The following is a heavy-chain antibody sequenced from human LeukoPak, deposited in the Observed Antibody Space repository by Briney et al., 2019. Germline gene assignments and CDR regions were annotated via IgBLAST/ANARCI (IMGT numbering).Heavy chain of an antibody. D-gene: IGHD2-2*02. J-gene: IGHJ3*02. CDR3: AKSPPLGYCSSTSCYKRAFDI. CDR2: ISGSGGST. Sequence: GGSLRLSCAASGFTFSSYAMSWVRQAPGKGLEWVSAISGSGGSTYYADSVKGRFTISRDNSKNTLYLQMNSLRAEDSAVYYCAKSPPLGYCSSTSCYKRAFDIWGQGTMVTVSS. CDR1: GFTFSSYA. V-gene: IGHV3-23*01.